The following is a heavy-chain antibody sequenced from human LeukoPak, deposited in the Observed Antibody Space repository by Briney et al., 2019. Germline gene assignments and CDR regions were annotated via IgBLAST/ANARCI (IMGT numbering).Heavy chain of an antibody. CDR2: INAGNGNT. CDR1: GYTLTAIY. Sequence: ASVKVSCRVSGYTLTAIYIYWVRQAPGKGLEWMGWINAGNGNTKYSQEFQGRVTITRDTSASTAYMELSSLRSEDMAVYYCARENIRYSYGYDYWGQGTLVTVSS. V-gene: IGHV1-3*03. D-gene: IGHD5-18*01. J-gene: IGHJ4*02. CDR3: ARENIRYSYGYDY.